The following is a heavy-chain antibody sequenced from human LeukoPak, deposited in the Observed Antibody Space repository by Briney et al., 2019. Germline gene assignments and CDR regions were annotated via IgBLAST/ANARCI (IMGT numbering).Heavy chain of an antibody. CDR3: AKGSVGNADFAS. J-gene: IGHJ4*02. Sequence: GATYYADSVKGRFTISRDSFRGMLFLQMDSLRVEDTAVYFCAKGSVGNADFASWGQGALVAVSS. V-gene: IGHV3-23*01. D-gene: IGHD6-25*01. CDR2: GAT.